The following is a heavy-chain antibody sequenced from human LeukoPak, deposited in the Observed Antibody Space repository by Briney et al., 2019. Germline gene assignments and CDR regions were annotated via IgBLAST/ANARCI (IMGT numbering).Heavy chain of an antibody. CDR1: GYTFSTYW. D-gene: IGHD2-15*01. J-gene: IGHJ6*02. V-gene: IGHV5-51*01. Sequence: GESLKISCKGSGYTFSTYWIGWVRQMPGKGLEWMGIIYSGDSSTRYSPSFQGQVTISVDKSISTAYLQWSSLKASDTGMYYCGRYTPGHYGMDVWGQGTTVTVSS. CDR2: IYSGDSST. CDR3: GRYTPGHYGMDV.